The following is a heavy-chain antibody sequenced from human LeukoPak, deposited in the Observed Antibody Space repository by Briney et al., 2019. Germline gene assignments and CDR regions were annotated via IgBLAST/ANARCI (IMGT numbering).Heavy chain of an antibody. CDR3: AKDRYYDFWSGTLNWFDP. V-gene: IGHV3-9*01. CDR1: GFTFDDYA. J-gene: IGHJ5*02. Sequence: GRSLRLSCAASGFTFDDYAMHWVRQAPGKGLEWVSGISWNSGSIGYADSVKGRSTISRDNAKNSLYLQMNSLRAEDTALYYCAKDRYYDFWSGTLNWFDPWGQGTLVTVSS. D-gene: IGHD3-3*01. CDR2: ISWNSGSI.